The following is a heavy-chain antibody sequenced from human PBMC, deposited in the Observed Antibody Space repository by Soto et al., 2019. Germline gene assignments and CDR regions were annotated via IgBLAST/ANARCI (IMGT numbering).Heavy chain of an antibody. CDR3: AKDRAGYSRGMDV. CDR2: ISYDGSHK. J-gene: IGHJ6*02. V-gene: IGHV3-30*18. Sequence: QVHLVESGGGVVQPGRSLRLSCAASGFTFSSYGMHWVRQAPGKGLEWVALISYDGSHKYYADSVKGRFTISRDNSENTVYVQMNSLRTEDTAVYYCAKDRAGYSRGMDVWGQGTTVTVSS. D-gene: IGHD1-26*01. CDR1: GFTFSSYG.